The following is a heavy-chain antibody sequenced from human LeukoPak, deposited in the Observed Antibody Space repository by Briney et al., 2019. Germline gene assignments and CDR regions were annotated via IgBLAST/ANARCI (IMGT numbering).Heavy chain of an antibody. Sequence: ASVKVSCKASGGTFSSYAIIWVRQAPGQGLEWMGGIIPIFGTAKYAQKFQGRVTITADESTSTAYMELSSLRSEDTAVYYCASVGAEWYQGYWGQGTLVTVSS. D-gene: IGHD2-2*01. CDR2: IIPIFGTA. J-gene: IGHJ4*02. CDR3: ASVGAEWYQGY. CDR1: GGTFSSYA. V-gene: IGHV1-69*13.